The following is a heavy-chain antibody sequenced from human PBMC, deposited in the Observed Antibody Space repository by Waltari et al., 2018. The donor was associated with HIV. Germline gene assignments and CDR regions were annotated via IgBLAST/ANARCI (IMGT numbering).Heavy chain of an antibody. J-gene: IGHJ5*02. CDR3: ARHGFKSSGGDYTGRSGNWFDP. V-gene: IGHV4-34*01. D-gene: IGHD4-17*01. CDR1: GGSFSNYS. Sequence: QVQLQQWGAGLLTPSEPLSLTCAVYGGSFSNYSCTWLPHPPGKGLEWIGEISHSGRTNYNPSLKSRLTISVDTSKKQFSLNVTSVTGADTAVYYCARHGFKSSGGDYTGRSGNWFDPWGQGTLVTVSS. CDR2: ISHSGRT.